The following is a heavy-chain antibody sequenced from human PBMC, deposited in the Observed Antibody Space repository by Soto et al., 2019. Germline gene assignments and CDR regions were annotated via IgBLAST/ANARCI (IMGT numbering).Heavy chain of an antibody. CDR2: ISSDSGTI. D-gene: IGHD5-18*01. CDR3: ASLNVDRAMVTGSYYHYGMDV. CDR1: GFSFSRYS. V-gene: IGHV3-48*02. Sequence: GGSLRLSCAASGFSFSRYSMNWVRQAPGKGLEWVSYISSDSGTISHADSVKGRFTISRDNAKSSLYLQMNSLRDEDTAVYYCASLNVDRAMVTGSYYHYGMDVWGQGTTVTVSS. J-gene: IGHJ6*02.